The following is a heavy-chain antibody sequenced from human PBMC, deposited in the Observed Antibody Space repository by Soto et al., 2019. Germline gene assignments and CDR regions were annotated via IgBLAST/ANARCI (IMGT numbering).Heavy chain of an antibody. CDR1: GYTFTSYT. J-gene: IGHJ5*02. V-gene: IGHV1-3*01. CDR3: GRAGRGSATDWFDP. CDR2: INAGNGNT. Sequence: ASVKVSCKASGYTFTSYTMHWVRQAPGQRLEWMGWINAGNGNTKYSQKFQGRVIFTRDTSARTAYMELTSLRSEDTAVYYCGRAGRGSATDWFDPWGQGTLVTVSS. D-gene: IGHD2-15*01.